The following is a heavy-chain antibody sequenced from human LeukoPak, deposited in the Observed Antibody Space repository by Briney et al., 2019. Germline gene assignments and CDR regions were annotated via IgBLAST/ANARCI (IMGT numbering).Heavy chain of an antibody. V-gene: IGHV3-48*02. D-gene: IGHD3-9*01. J-gene: IGHJ5*02. Sequence: GGSLRLSCAASGFTFSNYNMNWVRQAPGKGPEWVSYISASGNGINYADSVKGRFTISRDNARNSLYLQMNSLRDEDTAVYFCARQYYDILTGYTVYFDPWGRGTLVTVSS. CDR2: ISASGNGI. CDR1: GFTFSNYN. CDR3: ARQYYDILTGYTVYFDP.